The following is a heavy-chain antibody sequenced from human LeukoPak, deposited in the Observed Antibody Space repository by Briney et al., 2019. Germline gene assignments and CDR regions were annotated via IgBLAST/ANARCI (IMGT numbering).Heavy chain of an antibody. J-gene: IGHJ3*02. CDR2: INHSGST. CDR3: ARGLSQWLVDRHRKPAFDI. CDR1: GGSFSGYY. D-gene: IGHD6-19*01. V-gene: IGHV4-34*01. Sequence: SETLSLTCAVYGGSFSGYYWSWIRHPPGKGLEWIGEINHSGSTNYNPSLKSRVTISVDTSKNQFSLKLSSVTAADTAVYYCARGLSQWLVDRHRKPAFDIWGQGTMVTVSS.